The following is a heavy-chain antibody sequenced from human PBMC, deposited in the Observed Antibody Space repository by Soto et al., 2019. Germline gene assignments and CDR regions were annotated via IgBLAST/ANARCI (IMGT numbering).Heavy chain of an antibody. V-gene: IGHV1-69*02. J-gene: IGHJ4*02. CDR3: ARAHMVRAQSFDY. CDR1: GGTFSSYT. D-gene: IGHD3-10*01. CDR2: IIPILGIA. Sequence: QVQLVQSGAEVKKPGSSVKVSCKASGGTFSSYTISWVRQAPGQGLEWMGRIIPILGIANYAQKFQGRVTITADKSTSTAYMELSSLRSEDTAVYYCARAHMVRAQSFDYWGQGTLVTVSS.